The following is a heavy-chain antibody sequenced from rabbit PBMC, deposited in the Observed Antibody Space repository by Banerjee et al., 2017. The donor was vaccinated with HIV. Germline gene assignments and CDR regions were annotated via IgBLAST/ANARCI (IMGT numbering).Heavy chain of an antibody. CDR1: GFDFSSSYW. CDR2: ISTGSSDVT. Sequence: QEQLVESGGGLVQPEGSLTLTCKASGFDFSSSYWICWVRQAPGKGLEWIACISTGSSDVTYYASWAKGRFTIAKPWSTTVTLQMTSLTAADTATYFCASRDAVYAGYGLTNLWGPGTLVTVS. D-gene: IGHD3-1*01. V-gene: IGHV1S45*01. CDR3: ASRDAVYAGYGLTNL. J-gene: IGHJ4*01.